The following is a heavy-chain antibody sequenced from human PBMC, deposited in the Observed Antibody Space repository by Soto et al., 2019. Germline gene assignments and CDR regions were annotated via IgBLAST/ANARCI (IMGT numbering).Heavy chain of an antibody. CDR3: ARDWSYCGGDCLSAFDI. D-gene: IGHD2-21*01. V-gene: IGHV1-3*01. J-gene: IGHJ3*02. Sequence: QVQLVQSGAEVKKPGASVKVSCKASGYTFTSYAMHWVRQAPGQRLEWMGWINAGNGNTKYSQKFQGRVTITRDTSASTAYMELSSLRSEDTAVYYCARDWSYCGGDCLSAFDIWGQGTMVTVSS. CDR1: GYTFTSYA. CDR2: INAGNGNT.